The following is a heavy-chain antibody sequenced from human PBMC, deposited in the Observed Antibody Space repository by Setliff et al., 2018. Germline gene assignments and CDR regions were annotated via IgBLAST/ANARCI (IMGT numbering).Heavy chain of an antibody. CDR3: SRLVRYCSKTTCQTASGAEL. Sequence: ASVKVSCKASGYTFTNYGITWVRQAPGQGLEWMGWIFPKTGNTNYAYKVQGRVTMTTDTSTATAYMELRSLTSDDTAVYYCSRLVRYCSKTTCQTASGAELWGQGTLVTVSS. CDR2: IFPKTGNT. J-gene: IGHJ4*02. D-gene: IGHD2-8*01. V-gene: IGHV1-18*01. CDR1: GYTFTNYG.